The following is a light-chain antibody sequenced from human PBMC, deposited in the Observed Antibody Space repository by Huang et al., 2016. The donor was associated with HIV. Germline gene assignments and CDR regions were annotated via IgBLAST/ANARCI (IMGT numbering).Light chain of an antibody. CDR1: QSVYSTSTSKDY. J-gene: IGKJ1*01. V-gene: IGKV4-1*01. Sequence: DIILTQSPDSPAVSLGERASLSCRSSQSVYSTSTSKDYMAWFQQKPGQPPKLLLFWASTREAGVPDRFSGSGSGTHFTLTIANLEAEDAAIYYCQQYYSSPQTFGQGTRVEVK. CDR2: WAS. CDR3: QQYYSSPQT.